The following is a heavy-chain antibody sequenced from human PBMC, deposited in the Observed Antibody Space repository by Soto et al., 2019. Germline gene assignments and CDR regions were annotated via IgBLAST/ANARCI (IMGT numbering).Heavy chain of an antibody. D-gene: IGHD3-16*02. CDR1: GGSFSGYY. V-gene: IGHV4-34*01. Sequence: SETLSLTCAVYGGSFSGYYWSWIRQPPGKGLEWIGEINHSGSTNYNPSLKSRVTISVDTSKNQFSLKLSSVTAADTAVCYCARVGALGELSAFDYWGQGTLVTVSS. J-gene: IGHJ4*02. CDR2: INHSGST. CDR3: ARVGALGELSAFDY.